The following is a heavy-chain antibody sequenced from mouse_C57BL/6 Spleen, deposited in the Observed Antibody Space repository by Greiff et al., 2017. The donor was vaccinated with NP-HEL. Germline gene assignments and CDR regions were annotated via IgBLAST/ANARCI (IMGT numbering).Heavy chain of an antibody. Sequence: DVKLQESGAELVRPGASVKLSCTASGFNIKDYYMHWVKQRPEQGLEWIGRIDPEDGDTEYAPKFQGKATMTADTSSNTAYLQLSSLTSEDTAVYYCTTSPFITTVEGWFAYWGQGTLVTVSA. J-gene: IGHJ3*01. CDR1: GFNIKDYY. D-gene: IGHD1-1*01. CDR3: TTSPFITTVEGWFAY. V-gene: IGHV14-1*01. CDR2: IDPEDGDT.